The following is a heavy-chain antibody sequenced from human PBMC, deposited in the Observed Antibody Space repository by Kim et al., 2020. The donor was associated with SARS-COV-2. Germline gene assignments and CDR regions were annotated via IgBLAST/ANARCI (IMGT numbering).Heavy chain of an antibody. J-gene: IGHJ4*02. D-gene: IGHD2-21*01. Sequence: GGSLRLSCAASGFTFSTYSMTWVRQAPGKGLEWVSAISGSGASTYYADAVKGRFTISRDNSRNTLYLQVTTLRAEDTAVYYCAKERVISGGDSFDNWGQGTLFTVSS. CDR2: ISGSGAST. CDR1: GFTFSTYS. V-gene: IGHV3-23*01. CDR3: AKERVISGGDSFDN.